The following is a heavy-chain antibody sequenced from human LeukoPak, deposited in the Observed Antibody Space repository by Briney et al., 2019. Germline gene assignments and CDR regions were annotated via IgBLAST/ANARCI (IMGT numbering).Heavy chain of an antibody. D-gene: IGHD3-16*02. Sequence: GGSLRLSCAASGFTFSSYGMHWVRQAPGKGLEWVAVIWYDGSNKYYADSVKGRFTISRDNSKNTLYLQMNSLRAEDTAVYYCARVYPGYISLYYFDYWGQGTLVTVSS. V-gene: IGHV3-33*01. CDR1: GFTFSSYG. CDR2: IWYDGSNK. CDR3: ARVYPGYISLYYFDY. J-gene: IGHJ4*02.